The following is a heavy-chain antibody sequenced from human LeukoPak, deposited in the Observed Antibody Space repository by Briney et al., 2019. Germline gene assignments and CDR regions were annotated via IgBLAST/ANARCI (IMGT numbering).Heavy chain of an antibody. D-gene: IGHD6-19*01. CDR2: IDYSGTT. Sequence: SETLSLTCTVSGGSIRSDHWSWIRQPPGKGLEFIGYIDYSGTTDYNPSLKSRVTISVDTSKTQFSLTLRSVTAADTAVYYCARDGGYSSHDYWGQGTLVTVSS. CDR1: GGSIRSDH. J-gene: IGHJ4*02. CDR3: ARDGGYSSHDY. V-gene: IGHV4-59*01.